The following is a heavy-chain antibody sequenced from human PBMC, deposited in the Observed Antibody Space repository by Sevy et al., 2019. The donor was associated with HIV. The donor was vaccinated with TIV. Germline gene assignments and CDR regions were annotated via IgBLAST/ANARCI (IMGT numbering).Heavy chain of an antibody. J-gene: IGHJ5*02. CDR2: MNPNSGNT. CDR3: AGGKVRGVIGWFDT. D-gene: IGHD3-10*01. Sequence: ASVKVSCKASGYTFTSYDINWVRQATGQGLEWMGWMNPNSGNTGYAQKFQGRVTMTRNTSISTAYMEISSLRSEDTAVYYKAGGKVRGVIGWFDTQGQGTINTVSS. CDR1: GYTFTSYD. V-gene: IGHV1-8*01.